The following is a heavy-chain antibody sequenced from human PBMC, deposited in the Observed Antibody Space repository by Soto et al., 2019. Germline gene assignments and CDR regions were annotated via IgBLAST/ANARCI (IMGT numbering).Heavy chain of an antibody. CDR2: MNPNSGNT. D-gene: IGHD1-26*01. CDR3: ARGSWEPHLYYYYGMDV. J-gene: IGHJ6*02. Sequence: GASVKVSFKASGYPLTSYDINLVRQATGQGLEWMGWMNPNSGNTGYAQKFQGRVTMTRNTSISTAYMELSSLRSEDTAVYYCARGSWEPHLYYYYGMDVWGQGTTVTVSS. V-gene: IGHV1-8*01. CDR1: GYPLTSYD.